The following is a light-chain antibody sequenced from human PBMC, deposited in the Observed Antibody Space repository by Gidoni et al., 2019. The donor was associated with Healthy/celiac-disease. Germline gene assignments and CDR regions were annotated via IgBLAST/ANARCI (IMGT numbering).Light chain of an antibody. J-gene: IGLJ1*01. CDR1: NIGSKS. V-gene: IGLV3-21*04. Sequence: SYVLTQPPSVSVAPGKTARITCGGNNIGSKSVHWYQQKPGLAPVLVIYYDSDRPSGTPERFSGSNSGNTATLTISRVEAGDEADYYCQVWDSSSDHNVFGTGTKVTVL. CDR2: YDS. CDR3: QVWDSSSDHNV.